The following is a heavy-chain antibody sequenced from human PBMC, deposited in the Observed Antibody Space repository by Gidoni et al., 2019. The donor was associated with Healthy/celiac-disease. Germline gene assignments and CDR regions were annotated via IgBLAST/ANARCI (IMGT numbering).Heavy chain of an antibody. J-gene: IGHJ4*02. D-gene: IGHD5-12*01. CDR3: ARGSMVLRWLQFGEFDY. V-gene: IGHV4-34*01. Sequence: QVQLQQWGAGLLKPSETLSLTCAVYGGSFSGYYWSWIRQPPGKGLEWIGEINHSGSTNYNPSLKSRVTISVDTSKNQFSLKLSSVTAADTAVYYCARGSMVLRWLQFGEFDYWGQGTLVTVSS. CDR2: INHSGST. CDR1: GGSFSGYY.